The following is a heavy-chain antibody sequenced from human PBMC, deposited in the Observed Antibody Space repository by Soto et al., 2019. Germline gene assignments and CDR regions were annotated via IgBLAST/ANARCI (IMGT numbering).Heavy chain of an antibody. V-gene: IGHV4-61*01. CDR2: VYYSGTT. D-gene: IGHD4-4*01. J-gene: IGHJ4*02. CDR3: AREDYSNNNYFDY. Sequence: SETLSLTCSVSGGSVSNKTYYWSWIRQPPGKRLEWIGYVYYSGTTNYNPSLKSRVTISVDLSKNQFSLKLSSVTAADTAVYYCAREDYSNNNYFDYWGQGTLVTVSS. CDR1: GGSVSNKTYY.